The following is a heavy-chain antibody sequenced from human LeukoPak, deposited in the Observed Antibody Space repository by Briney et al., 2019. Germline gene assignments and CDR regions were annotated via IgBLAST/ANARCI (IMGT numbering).Heavy chain of an antibody. V-gene: IGHV4-4*07. Sequence: PSETLSLTCTVSGGSISSYYWSWIRQPAGKGLEWIGRIYTSGSTNYNPSLKSQVTMSVDTSKNQFSLKLSSVTAADTAVYYCAREGVVPAAPRGFWFDPWGQGTLVTVSS. J-gene: IGHJ5*02. D-gene: IGHD2-2*01. CDR1: GGSISSYY. CDR3: AREGVVPAAPRGFWFDP. CDR2: IYTSGST.